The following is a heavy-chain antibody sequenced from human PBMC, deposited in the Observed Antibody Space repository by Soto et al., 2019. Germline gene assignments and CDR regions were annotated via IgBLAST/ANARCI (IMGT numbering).Heavy chain of an antibody. CDR3: ARGALRANWFDP. V-gene: IGHV4-34*01. J-gene: IGHJ5*02. CDR1: GGSFSVYY. CDR2: INHSGST. Sequence: ASETLSLTCAVYGGSFSVYYWSWIRQPTGKGLEWIGEINHSGSTNYNPSLKSRVTISVDTSKNQFSLKLSPVTAADTAVYYCARGALRANWFDPWGQGTLVTVSS.